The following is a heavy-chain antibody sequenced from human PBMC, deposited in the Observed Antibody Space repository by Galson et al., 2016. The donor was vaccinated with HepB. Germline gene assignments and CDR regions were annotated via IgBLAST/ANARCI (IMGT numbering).Heavy chain of an antibody. CDR3: ARGADSGYDLGDY. V-gene: IGHV1-46*01. D-gene: IGHD5-12*01. CDR2: INPTGGNFT. J-gene: IGHJ4*02. CDR1: GYTFSFYY. Sequence: SVKVSCKASGYTFSFYYVHWVRQAPGQGLEWMGIINPTGGNFTNYAQNFQGRVTMTRDTSTSTVYMELSSLRSEDTAVYYCARGADSGYDLGDYWGQGTLVTVSS.